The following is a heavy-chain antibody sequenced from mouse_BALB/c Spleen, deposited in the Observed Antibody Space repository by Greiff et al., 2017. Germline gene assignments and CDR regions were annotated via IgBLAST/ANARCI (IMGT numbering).Heavy chain of an antibody. CDR1: GFTFSSYA. D-gene: IGHD1-1*01. J-gene: IGHJ4*01. Sequence: EVQLVESGGGLVKPGGSLKLSCAASGFTFSSYAMSWVRQTPEKRLEWVASISSGGSTYYPDSVKGRFTISRDNARNILYLQMSSLRSEDTAMYYCARHGSSYEDAMDYWGQGTSVTVSS. CDR3: ARHGSSYEDAMDY. CDR2: ISSGGST. V-gene: IGHV5-6-5*01.